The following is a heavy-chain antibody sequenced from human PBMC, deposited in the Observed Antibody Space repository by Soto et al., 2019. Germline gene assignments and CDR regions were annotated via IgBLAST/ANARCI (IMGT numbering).Heavy chain of an antibody. D-gene: IGHD3-3*01. J-gene: IGHJ5*02. CDR1: GGSISSSSW. CDR3: ARVVDYDFWSGYYTVSWFDP. V-gene: IGHV4-4*02. Sequence: SETLSLTCAVSGGSISSSSWWSWVRQPPGKGLEWIGEIYHSGSTNYNPSLKSRVTISVDKSKNQFSLKLSSVTAADTAVYYCARVVDYDFWSGYYTVSWFDPWGQGTLVTVSS. CDR2: IYHSGST.